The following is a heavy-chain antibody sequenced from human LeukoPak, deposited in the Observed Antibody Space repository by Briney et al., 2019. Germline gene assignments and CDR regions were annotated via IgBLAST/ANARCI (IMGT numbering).Heavy chain of an antibody. Sequence: GRSLRLSCAASGFIVSHKYMAWVRQAPGKGLEWLSIIYTGGNTVSAESVKGRFIISRDNSRNTVHLQMNSLRDDDTAVYYCARGQIDSWGPGTLVAVSS. CDR2: IYTGGNT. CDR1: GFIVSHKY. CDR3: ARGQIDS. V-gene: IGHV3-66*01. J-gene: IGHJ5*01.